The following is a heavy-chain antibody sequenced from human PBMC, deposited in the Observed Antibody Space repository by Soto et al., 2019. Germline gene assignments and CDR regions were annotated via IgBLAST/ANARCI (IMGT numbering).Heavy chain of an antibody. CDR1: GGTFSTNT. V-gene: IGHV1-69*01. Sequence: QVQLVQSGAEVKKPGSSVKVSCKASGGTFSTNTISWVRQAPGQGLEWKGGIMPILGSANYAQKFQGRVTITADEYTRTVYMELSRLRSEDTAVYYCARQFDSDTSGYYYAYWGQGTLVTVSS. J-gene: IGHJ4*02. CDR3: ARQFDSDTSGYYYAY. CDR2: IMPILGSA. D-gene: IGHD3-22*01.